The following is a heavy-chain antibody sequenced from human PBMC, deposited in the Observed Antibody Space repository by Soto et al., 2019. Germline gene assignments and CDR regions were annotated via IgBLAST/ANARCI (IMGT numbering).Heavy chain of an antibody. V-gene: IGHV1-3*04. CDR1: GYTFTNYN. J-gene: IGHJ4*02. CDR2: INTVNGNT. D-gene: IGHD3-16*01. Sequence: QVQVVQSGAEVKKPGASVKVSCQTSGYTFTNYNVNLFRQAPGQRLEWLGLINTVNGNTKYSPKFQGRVTIIRDTSASTAYMELSSLTSEDTFVYFCKRAGGEPWGPGTQVTVS. CDR3: KRAGGEP.